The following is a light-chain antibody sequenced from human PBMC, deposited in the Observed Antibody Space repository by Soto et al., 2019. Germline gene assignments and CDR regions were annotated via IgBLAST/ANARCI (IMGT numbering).Light chain of an antibody. CDR3: SSYTTDSNPYV. J-gene: IGLJ1*01. CDR1: SRDVGGYNS. CDR2: EVR. Sequence: QSVLTRPASVSGTPGQSITISCTGTSRDVGGYNSVSWYQLHPGKAPKHIISEVRNRPSGVSLRFAGSKSGNTASLTISGLQTEDEADYFCSSYTTDSNPYVFGTGTKGTV. V-gene: IGLV2-14*01.